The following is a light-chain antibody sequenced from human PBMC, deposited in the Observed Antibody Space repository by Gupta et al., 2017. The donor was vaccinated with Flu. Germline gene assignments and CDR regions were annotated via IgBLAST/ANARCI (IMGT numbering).Light chain of an antibody. CDR2: DAS. CDR3: KQRNNWPPIT. J-gene: IGKJ5*01. Sequence: EIVLTQSPATLSLSPGERATLSCRASQSVNSYLAWYQQKPGRAPRLLIYDASNRATGVPARFSGSGSGTDFTLTISSLEPEDFAVYYCKQRNNWPPITFGQGTRLEIK. CDR1: QSVNSY. V-gene: IGKV3-11*01.